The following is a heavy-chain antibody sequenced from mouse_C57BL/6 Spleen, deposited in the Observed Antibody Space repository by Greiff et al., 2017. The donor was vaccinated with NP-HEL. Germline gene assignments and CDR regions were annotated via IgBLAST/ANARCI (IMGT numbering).Heavy chain of an antibody. CDR3: ASPSYYGSSYGFAY. V-gene: IGHV1-39*01. CDR1: GYSFTDYN. Sequence: EVQLQQSGPELVKPGASVKISCKASGYSFTDYNMNWVKQSNGKSLEWIGVINPNYGTTSYNQKFKGKATLTVDQSSSTAYMQLNSLTSEDSAVYYCASPSYYGSSYGFAYWGQGTLVTVSA. J-gene: IGHJ3*01. CDR2: INPNYGTT. D-gene: IGHD1-1*01.